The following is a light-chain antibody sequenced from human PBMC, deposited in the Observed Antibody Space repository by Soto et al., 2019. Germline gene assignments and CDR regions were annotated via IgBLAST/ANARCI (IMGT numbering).Light chain of an antibody. Sequence: QSVLTQPASVSGSPGQSIAISCTGTDSDVGGYSYVSWYQQYPGKAPKLIIYDVSNRPSGVSDRFSGSKSGNTASLTISGLHAEDEADYYCSSYTASNTYVFGSGTKVTVL. CDR2: DVS. CDR1: DSDVGGYSY. CDR3: SSYTASNTYV. V-gene: IGLV2-14*01. J-gene: IGLJ1*01.